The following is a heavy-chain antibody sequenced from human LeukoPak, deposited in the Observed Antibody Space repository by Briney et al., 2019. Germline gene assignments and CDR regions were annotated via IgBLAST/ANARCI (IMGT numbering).Heavy chain of an antibody. Sequence: SETLSLTCTVSGGSISSDYWSWLRQPPGKGLEWIGDIYYSGSTNYNPSLKSRVTISVDTSKNQFSLKLSSVTAADTAVYYCARSYSGSYYLFSHYYYYGMDVWGQGTTVTVSS. CDR3: ARSYSGSYYLFSHYYYYGMDV. V-gene: IGHV4-59*01. J-gene: IGHJ6*02. CDR2: IYYSGST. CDR1: GGSISSDY. D-gene: IGHD1-26*01.